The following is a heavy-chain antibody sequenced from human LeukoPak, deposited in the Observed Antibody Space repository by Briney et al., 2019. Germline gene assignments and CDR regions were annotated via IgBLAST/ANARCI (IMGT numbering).Heavy chain of an antibody. V-gene: IGHV1-18*01. CDR2: ISVNNGNT. D-gene: IGHD6-19*01. CDR1: VYTFTSYG. J-gene: IGHJ6*02. CDR3: ARSSGWYPYYYGMDV. Sequence: GASVKVSCKASVYTFTSYGITWVRQAPGQGLEWMGWISVNNGNTNYAQKLQGRVTMTTDTSTSIAYMELRSLRSDDTAVYYCARSSGWYPYYYGMDVWGQGTTVTVSS.